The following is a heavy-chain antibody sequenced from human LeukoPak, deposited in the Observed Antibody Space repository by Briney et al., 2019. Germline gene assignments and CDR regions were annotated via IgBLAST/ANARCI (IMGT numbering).Heavy chain of an antibody. V-gene: IGHV4-4*07. CDR2: IYTSGST. J-gene: IGHJ6*02. D-gene: IGHD6-13*01. Sequence: SETLSLTCTVSGGSISSYYWSWIRQPAGKGLEGIGRIYTSGSTNYNTSLKSRVSMSVDTYKNQFSLKLSSVTAADTAVYYCARDNEVGSSSWYGYYYYGMDVWGQGTTVTVSS. CDR3: ARDNEVGSSSWYGYYYYGMDV. CDR1: GGSISSYY.